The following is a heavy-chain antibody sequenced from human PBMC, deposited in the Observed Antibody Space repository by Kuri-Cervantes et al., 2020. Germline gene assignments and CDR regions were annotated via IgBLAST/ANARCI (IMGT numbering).Heavy chain of an antibody. Sequence: SVKVSCKASGGTFSSYAISWVRQAPGQGREWMGGIIPIFGTANYAQKFQGRVTITTDESTSTAYMELSRLRSDDTAVYYCAREAGYSSSSTEFDPWGQGTLVTVSS. CDR2: IIPIFGTA. CDR3: AREAGYSSSSTEFDP. D-gene: IGHD6-6*01. CDR1: GGTFSSYA. V-gene: IGHV1-69*05. J-gene: IGHJ5*02.